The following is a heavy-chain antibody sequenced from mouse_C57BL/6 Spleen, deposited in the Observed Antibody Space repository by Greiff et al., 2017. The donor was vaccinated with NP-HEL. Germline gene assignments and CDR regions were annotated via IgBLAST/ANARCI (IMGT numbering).Heavy chain of an antibody. V-gene: IGHV1-59*01. CDR2: IDPSDSYT. CDR1: GYTFTSYW. J-gene: IGHJ2*01. CDR3: ARSRDHEDY. D-gene: IGHD3-3*01. Sequence: QVQLQQPGAELVRPGTSVKLSCKASGYTFTSYWMHWVKQRPGQGLEWIGVIDPSDSYTNYNQKFKGKATLTVDTSSSTAYMQLSSLTSEDAAVYYCARSRDHEDYWGQGTTLTVSS.